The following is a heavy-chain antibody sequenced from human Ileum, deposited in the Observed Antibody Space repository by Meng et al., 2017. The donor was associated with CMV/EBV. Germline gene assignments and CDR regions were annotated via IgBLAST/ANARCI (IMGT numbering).Heavy chain of an antibody. Sequence: SETLSLTCTVSGYSISSGYYWGWIRQPPGKGLEWIGSIYHSGSTYYNPSLKSRVTVSVDTSKNQFSLKLSSVTAAATAVYYCARKGSGWPIDYWGQGTLVTVSS. CDR3: ARKGSGWPIDY. CDR1: GYSISSGYY. D-gene: IGHD6-19*01. J-gene: IGHJ4*02. V-gene: IGHV4-38-2*02. CDR2: IYHSGST.